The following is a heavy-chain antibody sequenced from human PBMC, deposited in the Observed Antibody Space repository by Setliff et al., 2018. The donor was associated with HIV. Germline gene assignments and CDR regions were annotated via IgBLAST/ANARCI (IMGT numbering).Heavy chain of an antibody. CDR1: GGSISSSSYY. J-gene: IGHJ4*02. CDR3: ARDGYSSSWYVISGSFDY. D-gene: IGHD6-13*01. CDR2: VYYSGST. V-gene: IGHV4-39*07. Sequence: SETLSLTCIVSGGSISSSSYYWGWIRQPPGKGLEWIGTVYYSGSTYYNPSLKSRVTISVDTSENQFSLKLSSVTAADTAVYYCARDGYSSSWYVISGSFDYWGQGILCTSPQ.